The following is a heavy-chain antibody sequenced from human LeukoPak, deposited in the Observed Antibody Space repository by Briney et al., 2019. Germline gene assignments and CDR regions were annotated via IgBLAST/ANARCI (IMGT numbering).Heavy chain of an antibody. CDR2: IYHSGST. Sequence: PSETLSLTCAVSGGSISSGGYSWSWIRQPPGEGLGWIGYIYHSGSTYYNPSLKSRVTISVDRSKNQFSLKLSSVTAADTAVYYRARETPYSYGPSFDYWGQGTLVTVSS. D-gene: IGHD5-18*01. CDR1: GGSISSGGYS. V-gene: IGHV4-30-2*01. CDR3: ARETPYSYGPSFDY. J-gene: IGHJ4*02.